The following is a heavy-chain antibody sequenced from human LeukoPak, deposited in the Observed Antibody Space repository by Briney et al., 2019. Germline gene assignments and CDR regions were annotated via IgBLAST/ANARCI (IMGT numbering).Heavy chain of an antibody. CDR3: AKTRDSRAYWYFDL. D-gene: IGHD2-15*01. J-gene: IGHJ2*01. Sequence: GGSLRLSCAVSGFTFSSYAMSWVRQAPGKGLEWVSTVSGSDDSTYYADSVKGRFTISRDNSKNTLYLQMNSLKAEDTAVYYCAKTRDSRAYWYFDLWGRGTLVTVSS. V-gene: IGHV3-23*01. CDR2: VSGSDDST. CDR1: GFTFSSYA.